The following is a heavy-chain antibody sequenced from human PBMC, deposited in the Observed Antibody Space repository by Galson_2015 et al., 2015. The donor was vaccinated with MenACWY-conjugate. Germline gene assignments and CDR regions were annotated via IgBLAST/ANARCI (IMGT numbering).Heavy chain of an antibody. CDR1: GFTFSSYW. J-gene: IGHJ4*02. Sequence: SLRLSSAASGFTFSSYWMHWVRQAPGKGLVWVSLINSDGSSTSYADSVKGRFTISRDNAKNTLYLQMNSLRAEDTAVYYCAVYCSSTRCYGASGGYWGQGTLVTVSS. D-gene: IGHD2-2*01. V-gene: IGHV3-74*01. CDR3: AVYCSSTRCYGASGGY. CDR2: INSDGSST.